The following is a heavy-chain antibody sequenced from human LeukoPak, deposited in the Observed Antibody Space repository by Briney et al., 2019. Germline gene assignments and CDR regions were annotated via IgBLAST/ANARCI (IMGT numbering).Heavy chain of an antibody. CDR1: GGSISSYY. V-gene: IGHV4-59*01. CDR2: IYYSGST. Sequence: PSETLSLTCTVSGGSISSYYWSWIRQPPGKGLEWIGYIYYSGSTNYNPSLKSRVTISVDTSKNQFSLKLSSVTAADTAVYYCASTSGDDFWSGYSFDYWGQGTLVTVSS. J-gene: IGHJ4*02. D-gene: IGHD3-3*01. CDR3: ASTSGDDFWSGYSFDY.